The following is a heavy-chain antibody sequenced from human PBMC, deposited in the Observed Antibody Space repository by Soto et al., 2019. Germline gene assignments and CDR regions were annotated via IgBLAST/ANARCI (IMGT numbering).Heavy chain of an antibody. CDR1: GGTFSNYA. V-gene: IGHV1-69*12. D-gene: IGHD2-15*01. CDR3: ARPLTPYCSGGRCYSGLDY. J-gene: IGHJ4*02. CDR2: IIPIFGTA. Sequence: QVQLVQSGAEVKKPGSSVKVSCKASGGTFSNYAISWVRQAPGQGLEWMGGIIPIFGTANYAQKFQGRVTITADESTXXAXXELSSLRSEDTAVYYCARPLTPYCSGGRCYSGLDYWGQGTLVTVSS.